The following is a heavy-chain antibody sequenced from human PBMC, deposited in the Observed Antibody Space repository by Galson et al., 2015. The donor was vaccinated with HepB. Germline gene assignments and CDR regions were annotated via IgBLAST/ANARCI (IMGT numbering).Heavy chain of an antibody. J-gene: IGHJ4*02. CDR3: ARDPEGRTTGPTDGEPLDY. Sequence: QSGAEVKKPGESLRISCKASGGTFSSYTISWVRQAPGQGLEWMGRIIPILGIANYAQKFQGRVTITADKSTSTAYMELSSLRSEDTAVYYCARDPEGRTTGPTDGEPLDYWGQGTLVTVSS. CDR2: IIPILGIA. CDR1: GGTFSSYT. D-gene: IGHD1-1*01. V-gene: IGHV1-69*04.